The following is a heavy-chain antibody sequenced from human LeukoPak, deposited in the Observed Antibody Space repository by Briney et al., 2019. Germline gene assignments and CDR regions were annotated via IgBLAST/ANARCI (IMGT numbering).Heavy chain of an antibody. CDR1: GGSISSHY. J-gene: IGHJ4*02. CDR2: IYYSGST. CDR3: ARHGSSQYDILTGYYPNHYFDY. Sequence: PSETLSLTCTVSGGSISSHYWSWIRQPPGKGLEWIGYIYYSGSTNYNPSLKSRVTISVDTSKNQFSLKLSSVTAADTAVYYCARHGSSQYDILTGYYPNHYFDYWGQGTLVTVSS. V-gene: IGHV4-59*08. D-gene: IGHD3-9*01.